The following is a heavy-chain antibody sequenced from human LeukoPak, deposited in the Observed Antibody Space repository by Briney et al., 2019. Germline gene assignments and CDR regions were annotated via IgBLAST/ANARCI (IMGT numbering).Heavy chain of an antibody. V-gene: IGHV1-24*01. Sequence: GASVKVSCKVSGYTLTELSMHWVRQAPGKGLEWMGGFDPEDGETIYAQKFQGRVTMTEDTSTDTAYMELSSLRSEDTAVYYCATVLSRYCSGGSCFFPFDYWGQGTLVTVSS. CDR3: ATVLSRYCSGGSCFFPFDY. J-gene: IGHJ4*02. CDR1: GYTLTELS. CDR2: FDPEDGET. D-gene: IGHD2-15*01.